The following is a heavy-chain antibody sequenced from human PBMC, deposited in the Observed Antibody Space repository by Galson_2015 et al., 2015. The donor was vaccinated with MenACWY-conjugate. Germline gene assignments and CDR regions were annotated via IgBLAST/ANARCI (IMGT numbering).Heavy chain of an antibody. CDR2: ISASGDST. J-gene: IGHJ6*03. Sequence: SLRLSCAASGFTFSDYAMSWVRQAPGKGLEWVSTISASGDSTFNADSLKGRFTISRDNSKNTLYLQMNSLRAEDTAIYYCAKVGLMISFYSYYIGVWGKGTTVTVSS. D-gene: IGHD3/OR15-3a*01. CDR1: GFTFSDYA. CDR3: AKVGLMISFYSYYIGV. V-gene: IGHV3-23*01.